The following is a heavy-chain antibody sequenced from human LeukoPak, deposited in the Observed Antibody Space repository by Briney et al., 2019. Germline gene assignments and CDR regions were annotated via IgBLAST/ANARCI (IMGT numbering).Heavy chain of an antibody. CDR1: GFTFSNFA. CDR2: ISGSGSGT. J-gene: IGHJ4*02. D-gene: IGHD6-13*01. CDR3: ARGSTSTGYSSSWLFDY. Sequence: GGSLRLSCAASGFTFSNFAMSWVRQAPEKGLEWVSGISGSGSGTYYADSVKGRFTISRDNSKSTLYLQMNSLRAEDTAVYYCARGSTSTGYSSSWLFDYWGQGTLVTVSS. V-gene: IGHV3-23*01.